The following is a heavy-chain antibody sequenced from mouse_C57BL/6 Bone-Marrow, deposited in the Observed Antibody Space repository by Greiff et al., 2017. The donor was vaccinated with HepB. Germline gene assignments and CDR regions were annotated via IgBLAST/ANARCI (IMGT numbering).Heavy chain of an antibody. V-gene: IGHV1-5*01. J-gene: IGHJ3*01. D-gene: IGHD2-4*01. CDR1: GYTFTSYW. Sequence: EVQLQQSGTVLARPGASVKMSCKTSGYTFTSYWIHWVKQRPGQGLEWIGAIYPGNSDTSYNQKFKGKAKLTAVTSASTAYMELSSLTNEDSAVYYCTNDYGGAWFAYWGQGTLVTVSA. CDR3: TNDYGGAWFAY. CDR2: IYPGNSDT.